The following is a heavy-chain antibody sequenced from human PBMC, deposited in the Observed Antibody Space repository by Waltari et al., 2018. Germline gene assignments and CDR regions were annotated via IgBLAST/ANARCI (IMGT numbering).Heavy chain of an antibody. Sequence: QVQLQQWGAGLLKPSETLSLTCAVYGGSFSGYYWSWIRQPPGKGLEWIGEINHSGRTNYNRGLKSRVTMSVDRSKNQCSRKLSSVTAADTAVYYWARGVAIFGVVTYPTYYYYYGMDVWGQGTTVTVSS. CDR2: INHSGRT. J-gene: IGHJ6*02. V-gene: IGHV4-34*01. CDR1: GGSFSGYY. CDR3: ARGVAIFGVVTYPTYYYYYGMDV. D-gene: IGHD3-3*01.